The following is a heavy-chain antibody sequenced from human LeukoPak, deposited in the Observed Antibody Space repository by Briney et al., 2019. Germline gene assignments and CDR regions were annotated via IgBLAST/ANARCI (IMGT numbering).Heavy chain of an antibody. CDR2: IYHSGST. CDR3: ARNGGNSDFDY. CDR1: GGSISSSSGNC. J-gene: IGHJ4*02. V-gene: IGHV4-4*02. D-gene: IGHD4-23*01. Sequence: SETLSLTCAVSGGSISSSSGNCWTWVRQPPGRGLEWIGEIYHSGSTNYNPSLKSRVTMLLDKSKNQFSLKLSSVTAADTAVYYCARNGGNSDFDYWGQGTLVTVSS.